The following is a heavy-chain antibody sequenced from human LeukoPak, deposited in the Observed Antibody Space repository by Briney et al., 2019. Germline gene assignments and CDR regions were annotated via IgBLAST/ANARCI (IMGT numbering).Heavy chain of an antibody. V-gene: IGHV1-18*01. CDR3: TRGMAGRFAY. Sequence: EASVTVSCKASGYTFTSYGISWVRQAPGQGPEWMGWISAYNGNTNYAQKLQGRVTMTTDTSTSTAYMELRSLRSDDAAVYYGTRGMAGRFAYWGQGTLVTVSS. CDR2: ISAYNGNT. D-gene: IGHD6-19*01. J-gene: IGHJ4*02. CDR1: GYTFTSYG.